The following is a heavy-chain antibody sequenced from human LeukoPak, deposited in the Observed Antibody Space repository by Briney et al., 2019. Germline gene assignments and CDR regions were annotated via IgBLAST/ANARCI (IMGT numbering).Heavy chain of an antibody. V-gene: IGHV3-21*04. D-gene: IGHD5-24*01. Sequence: GGSLRLSCTASGFTFNTYTMNWVRQAPGKGLEWVSSISSGSTYRYYVDSVKGRFTISRDNARNSLYLQMNSLRVEDTAVYYCARNRGWLQFDYWGPGTRVTVSS. CDR2: ISSGSTYR. J-gene: IGHJ4*02. CDR1: GFTFNTYT. CDR3: ARNRGWLQFDY.